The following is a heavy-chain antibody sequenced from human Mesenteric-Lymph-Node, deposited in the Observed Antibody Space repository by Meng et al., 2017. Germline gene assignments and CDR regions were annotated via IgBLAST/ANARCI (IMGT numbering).Heavy chain of an antibody. Sequence: ASVKVSCKASGYTFSGYYLHWVRQAPGQGLEWMGRINPNSGGTNYAQKFQGRVTMTRDTSISTAYMELNSLTSEDTAVYYCARGVTAGVDFWGQGTPVTVSS. CDR3: ARGVTAGVDF. CDR2: INPNSGGT. CDR1: GYTFSGYY. V-gene: IGHV1-2*06. J-gene: IGHJ4*02. D-gene: IGHD6-13*01.